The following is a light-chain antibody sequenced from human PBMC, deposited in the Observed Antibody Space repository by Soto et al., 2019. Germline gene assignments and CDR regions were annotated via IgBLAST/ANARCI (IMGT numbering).Light chain of an antibody. CDR2: DAS. J-gene: IGKJ4*01. CDR1: QSVSSY. Sequence: TQSPSTLSASVGDRVTITCRASQSVSSYLAWYQQKPGQAPRLLIYDASNRATGIPARFSGSGSGTDFTLTISSLEPEDFAVYYCQQRSNWPPGLTFGGGTKVDIK. V-gene: IGKV3-11*01. CDR3: QQRSNWPPGLT.